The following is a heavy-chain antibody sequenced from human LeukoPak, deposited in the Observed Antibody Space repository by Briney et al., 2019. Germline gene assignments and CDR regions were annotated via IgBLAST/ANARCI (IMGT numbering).Heavy chain of an antibody. CDR3: ARAALTAAGLEPDFDY. CDR1: GGSISSSSYY. CDR2: IYYSGST. D-gene: IGHD6-13*01. J-gene: IGHJ4*02. Sequence: SETLSLTCTVSGGSISSSSYYWGWIRQPPGKGLEWIGSIYYSGSTYYNPSLKSRVTISVDTSKNQFSLKLSSVTAADTAVYYCARAALTAAGLEPDFDYWGQGTLVTVSS. V-gene: IGHV4-39*07.